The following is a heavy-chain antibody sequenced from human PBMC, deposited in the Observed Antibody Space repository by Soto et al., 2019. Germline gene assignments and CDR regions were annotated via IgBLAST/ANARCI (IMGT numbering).Heavy chain of an antibody. CDR2: MNPNSGNT. J-gene: IGHJ6*03. D-gene: IGHD2-2*01. CDR1: GYTFTSYG. V-gene: IGHV1-8*01. CDR3: ATTPVYCRSTSCSHFHYYYMDV. Sequence: ASVKVSCKASGYTFTSYGISCVRQAPGQGLEWMGWMNPNSGNTGYAQKFQGRVTMTRNTSISTAYMELSSLRSEDTAVYYCATTPVYCRSTSCSHFHYYYMDVWGKGTTVTVSS.